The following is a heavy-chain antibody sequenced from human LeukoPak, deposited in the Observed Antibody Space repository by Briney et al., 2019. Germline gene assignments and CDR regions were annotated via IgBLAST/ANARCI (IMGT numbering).Heavy chain of an antibody. V-gene: IGHV1-2*02. Sequence: ASVKVSCKASGYTFTGYYMHWVRQAPGQGLEWMGWISPNSGGTNYAQKFQGRVTMTRDTSISTAYMELSRLRSDDTAVYYCARASGSYYRGTSSFGFDPWGQGTLVTVSS. CDR3: ARASGSYYRGTSSFGFDP. CDR2: ISPNSGGT. J-gene: IGHJ5*02. D-gene: IGHD1-26*01. CDR1: GYTFTGYY.